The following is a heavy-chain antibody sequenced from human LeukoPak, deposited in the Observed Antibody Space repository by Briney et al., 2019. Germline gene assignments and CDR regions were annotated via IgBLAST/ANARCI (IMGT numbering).Heavy chain of an antibody. V-gene: IGHV4-59*01. D-gene: IGHD4-17*01. Sequence: PSETLSLTCTVSGASINSYYWSWVRQPPGKGLEWIGYIYYSGSTNYNPSLKSRVTISVDTSKNQFSLKLNSVTAADTAVYYCASVGYGDYVWGQGTLVTVSS. CDR3: ASVGYGDYV. CDR2: IYYSGST. J-gene: IGHJ4*02. CDR1: GASINSYY.